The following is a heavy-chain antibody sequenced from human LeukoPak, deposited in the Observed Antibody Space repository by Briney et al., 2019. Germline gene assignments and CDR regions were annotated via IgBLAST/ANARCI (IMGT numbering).Heavy chain of an antibody. Sequence: GASVKVSCKASGYTFTSYYMHWVRQAPGQGLEWMGIINPRGGSTSYAQKFQGRVTMTRDTSTSTVYMELSSLRSEDTAVYYCARDRGSKRVAYCGGDCYIGYFDLWGRGTLVTVSS. J-gene: IGHJ2*01. CDR3: ARDRGSKRVAYCGGDCYIGYFDL. V-gene: IGHV1-46*01. CDR2: INPRGGST. D-gene: IGHD2-21*02. CDR1: GYTFTSYY.